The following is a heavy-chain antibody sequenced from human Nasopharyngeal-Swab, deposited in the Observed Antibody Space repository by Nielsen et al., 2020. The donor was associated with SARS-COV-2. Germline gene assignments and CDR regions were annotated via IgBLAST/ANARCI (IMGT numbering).Heavy chain of an antibody. V-gene: IGHV1-69*06. CDR2: IIPIFGTA. Sequence: SVKVSCKASGGTFSSYAISWVRQAPGQGLEWMGGIIPIFGTANYAQKFQGRVTITADKSTSTAYMELSRLRSDDTAVYYCARERIAAAGTGFDYWGQGTLVTVSS. J-gene: IGHJ4*02. CDR3: ARERIAAAGTGFDY. D-gene: IGHD6-13*01. CDR1: GGTFSSYA.